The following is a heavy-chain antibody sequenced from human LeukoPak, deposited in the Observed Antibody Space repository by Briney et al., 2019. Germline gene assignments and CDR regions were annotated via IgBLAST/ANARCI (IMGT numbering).Heavy chain of an antibody. CDR1: GGSISSYY. CDR2: IYYSGST. V-gene: IGHV4-59*08. CDR3: ARHTELGGDFDY. D-gene: IGHD1-14*01. J-gene: IGHJ4*02. Sequence: PSETLSLTCTVSGGSISSYYWSWIRHPPGKGLEWIGYIYYSGSTNYNPSLKSRVTISVDTSKNQFSLKLSSVTAADTALYYCARHTELGGDFDYWGQGTLVTVSS.